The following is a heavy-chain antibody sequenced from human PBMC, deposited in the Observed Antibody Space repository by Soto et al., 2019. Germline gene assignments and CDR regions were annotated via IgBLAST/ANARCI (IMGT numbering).Heavy chain of an antibody. D-gene: IGHD2-15*01. CDR2: ITYDGTYA. V-gene: IGHV3-30*18. CDR1: GFVFRDFG. CDR3: AKARGANNWANYYGLDV. Sequence: QVQLVASGGGVVQSGKSLRLSCVASGFVFRDFGMHWVRQAPGQGLEWVALITYDGTYAHYPSVVQGRFTISRDDDRDTVSLQMDSLRPEDSGIYYCAKARGANNWANYYGLDVWGQGTTVTVSS. J-gene: IGHJ6*02.